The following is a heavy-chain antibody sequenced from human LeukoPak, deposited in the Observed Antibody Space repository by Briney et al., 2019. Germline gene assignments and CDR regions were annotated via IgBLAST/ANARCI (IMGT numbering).Heavy chain of an antibody. D-gene: IGHD3/OR15-3a*01. J-gene: IGHJ6*02. Sequence: PGASVKVSCKASGYTFSRYYMHWVRQAPGQGHEWMGIINPSGGSTSYAQKFQGRVTMTRDTSTRIVYMELSSLRSEDTAVYYCARWGASGLALIYYYGMDVWGQGTTVTVSS. CDR3: ARWGASGLALIYYYGMDV. CDR1: GYTFSRYY. V-gene: IGHV1-46*01. CDR2: INPSGGST.